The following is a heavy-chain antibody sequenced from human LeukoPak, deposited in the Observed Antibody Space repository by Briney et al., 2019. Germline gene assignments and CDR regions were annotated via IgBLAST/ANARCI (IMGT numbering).Heavy chain of an antibody. D-gene: IGHD6-13*01. Sequence: SETLSLTCTVSGGSISSYYWSWIRQPAGKGLEWIGRIYTSGSTNYNPSLKSRVTMSVDTSKNQFSLKLSSVTAADTAVYYCARDVYTAGTNYFDYWGQGTLVTVSS. J-gene: IGHJ4*02. CDR2: IYTSGST. V-gene: IGHV4-4*07. CDR3: ARDVYTAGTNYFDY. CDR1: GGSISSYY.